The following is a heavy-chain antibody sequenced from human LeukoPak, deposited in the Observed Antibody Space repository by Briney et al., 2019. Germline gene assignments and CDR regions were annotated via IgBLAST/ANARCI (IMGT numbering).Heavy chain of an antibody. CDR2: IDPNSGDT. V-gene: IGHV1-2*02. D-gene: IGHD5-18*01. Sequence: ASVKVSCKASGYTFTDFYIHWVRQAPGQGLEWMGWIDPNSGDTKYVEKFQGRVTMTRDTSISTAYMELSRLRYDDTAVYYCARDMDTGPDLFDYWGQGTLVTVSS. J-gene: IGHJ4*02. CDR1: GYTFTDFY. CDR3: ARDMDTGPDLFDY.